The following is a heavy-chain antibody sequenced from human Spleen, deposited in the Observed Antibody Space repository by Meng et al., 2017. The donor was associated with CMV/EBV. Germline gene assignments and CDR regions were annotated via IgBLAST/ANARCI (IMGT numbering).Heavy chain of an antibody. V-gene: IGHV4-39*07. Sequence: SETLSLTCTVSGGSISSSSYYWGWIRQPPGKGLEWIGSIYYSGSTYYDPSLKTRVTISVDTPKNQFSLKLSSVTAADTAVYYCARAYSSSSPPSYWGQGTLVTVSS. D-gene: IGHD6-6*01. J-gene: IGHJ4*02. CDR2: IYYSGST. CDR1: GGSISSSSYY. CDR3: ARAYSSSSPPSY.